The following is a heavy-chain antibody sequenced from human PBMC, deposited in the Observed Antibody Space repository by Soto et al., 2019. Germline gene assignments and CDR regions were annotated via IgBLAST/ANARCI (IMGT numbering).Heavy chain of an antibody. D-gene: IGHD1-7*01. CDR3: ARVNWNYRVDAFDI. V-gene: IGHV1-69*12. CDR2: IIPIFGTA. J-gene: IGHJ3*02. CDR1: GGTFSSYA. Sequence: QVQLVQSGAEVKKPGSSVKVSCKASGGTFSSYAISWVRQAPGHGLEWMGGIIPIFGTANYAQKFQGRVTITADESTSTAYMELSRLRSEDTAVYYCARVNWNYRVDAFDIWGQGTMVTVSS.